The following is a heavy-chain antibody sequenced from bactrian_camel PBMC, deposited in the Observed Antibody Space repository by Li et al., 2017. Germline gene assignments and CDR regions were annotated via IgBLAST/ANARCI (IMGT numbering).Heavy chain of an antibody. J-gene: IGHJ4*01. V-gene: IGHV3S6*01. CDR3: VRPPWGGNRGPL. Sequence: HVQLVESGGGSVQAGGSLRLSCVASGFTFSNMWMHWVRQAPGKGLEWVSTVYTGDGKTYSADSVKGRFTVARDNAKRVLYLQLNDLNADDTAKYYCVRPPWGGNRGPLWGQGTQVTVS. D-gene: IGHD5*01. CDR2: VYTGDGKT. CDR1: GFTFSNMW.